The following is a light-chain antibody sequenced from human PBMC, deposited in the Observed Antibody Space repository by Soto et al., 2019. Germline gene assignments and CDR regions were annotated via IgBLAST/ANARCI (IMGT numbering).Light chain of an antibody. V-gene: IGLV1-44*01. Sequence: QSVLTQPPSASGTPGQRVTISCSGSSSNIGSNTVNWYQQLPGTAPTLLIYYNNQRPSGVPDRFSGSKSGTTASLAISGLQSEDEAHYYCAAWDDSLYGWVFGGGTKLTVL. CDR1: SSNIGSNT. CDR3: AAWDDSLYGWV. J-gene: IGLJ3*02. CDR2: YNN.